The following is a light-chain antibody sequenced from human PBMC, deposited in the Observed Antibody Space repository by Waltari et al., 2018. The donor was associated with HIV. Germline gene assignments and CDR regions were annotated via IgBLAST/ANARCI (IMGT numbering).Light chain of an antibody. V-gene: IGLV2-23*02. J-gene: IGLJ2*01. CDR1: SSDVGSYNL. CDR3: CSYAGSGVV. Sequence: QSALTQPASVSGSPGQSITISCTGTSSDVGSYNLVSWYQQHPGKAPKFMIYDVSKRPSGVSNRFSGSKSGNTASLTISGLQAEDEADYYCCSYAGSGVVFGGGTKLAVL. CDR2: DVS.